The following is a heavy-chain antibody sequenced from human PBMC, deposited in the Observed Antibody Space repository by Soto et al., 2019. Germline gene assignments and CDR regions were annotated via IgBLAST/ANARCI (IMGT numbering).Heavy chain of an antibody. J-gene: IGHJ4*02. CDR2: IYYSGST. Sequence: SETLSLTCTVSGGSISSSSYFWDWIRQPPGKGLEWIGSIYYSGSTYSNPSLKSRVTISVDSPKNQFSLKLSSVTAADTAVYYCARQYYEGGYYFDYWGQGTLVTVSS. D-gene: IGHD3-16*01. V-gene: IGHV4-39*01. CDR1: GGSISSSSYF. CDR3: ARQYYEGGYYFDY.